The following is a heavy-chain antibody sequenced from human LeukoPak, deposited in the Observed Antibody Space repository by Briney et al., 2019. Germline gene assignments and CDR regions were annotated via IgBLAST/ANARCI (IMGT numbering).Heavy chain of an antibody. CDR3: ARGLGYCSSTSCSFDY. Sequence: SETLSLTCAVYGGSFSGYYWSWIRQPPGKGLEWIGEINHSGNTNYNPSLKSRVTISVDTSKNQFSLQLSSVTAADTAVYYCARGLGYCSSTSCSFDYRGQGTLVTVSS. CDR1: GGSFSGYY. D-gene: IGHD2-2*01. J-gene: IGHJ4*02. CDR2: INHSGNT. V-gene: IGHV4-34*01.